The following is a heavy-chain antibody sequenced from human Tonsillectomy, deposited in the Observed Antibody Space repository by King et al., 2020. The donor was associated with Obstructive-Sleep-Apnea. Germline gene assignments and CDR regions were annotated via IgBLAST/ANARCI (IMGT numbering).Heavy chain of an antibody. D-gene: IGHD3-10*01. J-gene: IGHJ5*02. CDR2: ISYDGTIT. Sequence: VHLVESGGGVVQPGKSLRLSCAASGLTFSSYAMHWVRQAPGKGLEWVAIISYDGTITYYADSVKGRFTISRDNSKNTMYLQMNSLGPEDTAVYYCARDPVGGGFDPWGQGSLVTVSS. CDR1: GLTFSSYA. CDR3: ARDPVGGGFDP. V-gene: IGHV3-30-3*01.